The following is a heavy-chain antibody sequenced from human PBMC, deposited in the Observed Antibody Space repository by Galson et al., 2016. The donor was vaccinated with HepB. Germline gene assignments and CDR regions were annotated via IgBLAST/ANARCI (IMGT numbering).Heavy chain of an antibody. Sequence: SVKVSCKASGYTFTNYPINWVRQAPGQRLEWMGWISTGNDETKYAQNCQGRATFTKDTSESTAYMELTNLRSADTAVYYGVRDPVRGWAPFDYWGQGTLVTVSS. V-gene: IGHV1-3*04. J-gene: IGHJ4*02. CDR2: ISTGNDET. CDR1: GYTFTNYP. CDR3: VRDPVRGWAPFDY. D-gene: IGHD6-19*01.